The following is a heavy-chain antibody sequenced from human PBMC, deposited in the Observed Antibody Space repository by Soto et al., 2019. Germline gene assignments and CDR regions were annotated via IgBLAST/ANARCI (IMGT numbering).Heavy chain of an antibody. CDR3: AREALYCSGGSCHVPFDF. V-gene: IGHV3-48*01. CDR2: ISSSSSTI. Sequence: GGSLRLSCVASGFTFSAYWMTWVRQAPGKGLEWVSYISSSSSTIYYADSVKGRFTISRDNAKNSLYLQMNSLRAEDTAVYYCAREALYCSGGSCHVPFDFWGQGTLVTVSS. CDR1: GFTFSAYW. J-gene: IGHJ4*02. D-gene: IGHD2-15*01.